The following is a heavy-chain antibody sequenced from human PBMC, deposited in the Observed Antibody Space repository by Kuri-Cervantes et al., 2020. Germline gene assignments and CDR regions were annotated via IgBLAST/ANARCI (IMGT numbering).Heavy chain of an antibody. CDR1: GYTFTSYA. CDR3: ARGPFGYSSSSIWFDP. Sequence: ASVKVSCKASGYTFTSYAMHWVRQAPGQRLEWMGWMNPNSGNTGYAQKFQGRVTMTRNTSISTAYMELSSLRSEDTAIYFCARGPFGYSSSSIWFDPWGQGTLVTVSS. V-gene: IGHV1-8*02. D-gene: IGHD6-6*01. J-gene: IGHJ5*02. CDR2: MNPNSGNT.